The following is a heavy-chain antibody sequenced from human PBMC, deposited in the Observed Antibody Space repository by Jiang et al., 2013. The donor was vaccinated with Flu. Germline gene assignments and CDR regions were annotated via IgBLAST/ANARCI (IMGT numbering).Heavy chain of an antibody. CDR2: TFYRSRWYH. J-gene: IGHJ4*02. CDR1: GDSVSSNSAS. CDR3: ATDHQGSSGVFSLDY. V-gene: IGHV6-1*01. D-gene: IGHD6-19*01. Sequence: TCAISGDSVSSNSASWNWIRQSPSRGLEWLGRTFYRSRWYHDYAISVKSRITINPDTSKNQVSLQLDSVTPEDTAVYYCATDHQGSSGVFSLDYWGQGTVVTVSA.